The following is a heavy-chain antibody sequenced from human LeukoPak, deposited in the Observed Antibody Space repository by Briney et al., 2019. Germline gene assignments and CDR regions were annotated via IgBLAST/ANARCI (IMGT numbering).Heavy chain of an antibody. D-gene: IGHD1-26*01. Sequence: ASVKVSCKGSGYTFRNHGFTWVRQAPGQGLEWMGWISTHNGDTSYAQSLQDRVTMTIDTSTSTAYMELRSLRSDDTAVYYCARGGSNYPDYWGQGTLVTVSS. V-gene: IGHV1-18*01. CDR3: ARGGSNYPDY. CDR1: GYTFRNHG. J-gene: IGHJ4*02. CDR2: ISTHNGDT.